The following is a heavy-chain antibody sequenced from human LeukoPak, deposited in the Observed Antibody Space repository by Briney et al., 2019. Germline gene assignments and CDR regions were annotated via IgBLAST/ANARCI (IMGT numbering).Heavy chain of an antibody. Sequence: SETLSLTCTVSGGSISSYYWSWIRQPPGKGLEWIGYTYCSGSTNYNPSLKSRVTISVDTSKNQFSLKLSSVTAADTAVYYCARDSPYGDYVSYWGQGTLVTVSS. V-gene: IGHV4-59*01. CDR2: TYCSGST. J-gene: IGHJ4*02. CDR3: ARDSPYGDYVSY. CDR1: GGSISSYY. D-gene: IGHD4-17*01.